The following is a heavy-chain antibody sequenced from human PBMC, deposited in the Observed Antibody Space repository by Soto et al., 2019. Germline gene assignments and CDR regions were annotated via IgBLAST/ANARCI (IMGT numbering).Heavy chain of an antibody. J-gene: IGHJ6*03. D-gene: IGHD2-15*01. CDR3: ARVRGYCSGGSCYYYYSYYLDV. V-gene: IGHV3-48*01. CDR2: ISSSSSTI. Sequence: EVQLVESGGGLVQPGGSLRLSCAASGFTFSSYSMNWVRQAPGKGLEWVSYISSSSSTIYYADSVKGRFTISSDNAKNSLYLQMNLLRAEDTAVYYCARVRGYCSGGSCYYYYSYYLDVWGKGTTFTVSS. CDR1: GFTFSSYS.